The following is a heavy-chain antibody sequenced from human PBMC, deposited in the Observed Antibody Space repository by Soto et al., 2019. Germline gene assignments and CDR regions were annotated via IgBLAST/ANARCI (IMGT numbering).Heavy chain of an antibody. CDR1: GFTFTSSA. Sequence: SVKVSCKASGFTFTSSAVQWVRQARGQRLEWIGWIVVGSGNTNYAQKFQERVTITRDMSTSTAYMELSSLRSEDTAVYYCAAETVISPSADYYYFYMVVWGQAPTVTV. V-gene: IGHV1-58*01. CDR2: IVVGSGNT. CDR3: AAETVISPSADYYYFYMVV. J-gene: IGHJ6*02. D-gene: IGHD1-1*01.